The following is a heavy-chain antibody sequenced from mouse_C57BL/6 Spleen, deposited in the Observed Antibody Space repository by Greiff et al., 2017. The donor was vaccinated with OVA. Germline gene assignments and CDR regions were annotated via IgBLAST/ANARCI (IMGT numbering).Heavy chain of an antibody. CDR2: INPNNGGT. CDR3: ARVTGTNFDY. J-gene: IGHJ2*01. V-gene: IGHV1-22*01. Sequence: EVQLQQSGPELVQPGASVKLSCKASGFTFTDYYMHWVKQSHGKSLEWIGYINPNNGGTSYNQTFKGQATLTVNKSSSTAYMERRGLTSEDSAVYYCARVTGTNFDYWGQGTTLTVSS. CDR1: GFTFTDYY. D-gene: IGHD4-1*01.